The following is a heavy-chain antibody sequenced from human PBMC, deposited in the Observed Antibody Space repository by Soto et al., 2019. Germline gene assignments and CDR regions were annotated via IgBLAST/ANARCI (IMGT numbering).Heavy chain of an antibody. D-gene: IGHD6-13*01. CDR3: ARGFPAGKGSATDF. CDR2: ISVGGVIP. CDR1: GFTFSGFA. V-gene: IGHV3-23*01. Sequence: GGSLRLSCAASGFTFSGFAMSWVRQSPGKGLDWVSAISVGGVIPDSAHSSKGQFTISGDNSKNTVYLQMSSLRAADTAVYYCARGFPAGKGSATDFWGQGSMVTVSS. J-gene: IGHJ4*02.